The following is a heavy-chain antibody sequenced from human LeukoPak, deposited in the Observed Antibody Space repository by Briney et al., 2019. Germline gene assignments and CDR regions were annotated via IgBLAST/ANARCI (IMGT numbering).Heavy chain of an antibody. V-gene: IGHV1-2*02. J-gene: IGHJ6*02. CDR3: ARDGGLDV. CDR1: GYTFTDYY. CDR2: INPNDGGT. Sequence: GASVKVSCKASGYTFTDYYIHWVRQAPGQGLEWMGWINPNDGGTNSAQKFQGRVTMTRDTSISTAYMELSSLTPDDTAVFYCARDGGLDVWGQGTTVTVSS.